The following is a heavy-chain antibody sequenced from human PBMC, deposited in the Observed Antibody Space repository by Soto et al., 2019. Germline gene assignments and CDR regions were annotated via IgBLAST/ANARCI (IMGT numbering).Heavy chain of an antibody. D-gene: IGHD5-18*01. Sequence: GGSLRLSCAASGFTFSDYYMSWIRQAPGKGLEWVSYISSSGSTIYYADSVKGRFTISRDNAKNSLYLQMNSLRAEDTAVYYCARDQGGYSYGAPTDVFDPWGQGTLVTVSS. CDR3: ARDQGGYSYGAPTDVFDP. J-gene: IGHJ5*02. V-gene: IGHV3-11*01. CDR1: GFTFSDYY. CDR2: ISSSGSTI.